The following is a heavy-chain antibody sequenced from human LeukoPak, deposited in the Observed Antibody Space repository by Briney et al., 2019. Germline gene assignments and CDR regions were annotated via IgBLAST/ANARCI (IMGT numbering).Heavy chain of an antibody. CDR3: ARDHQYYYDSSGYWSTNWFDP. CDR1: GGSFSGYY. D-gene: IGHD3-22*01. Sequence: SETLSLTCAVYGGSFSGYYWSWIRQPPGKGLEWIGEINHSGSTNYNPSLKSRVTISVDTSKNQFSLKLSSVTAADTAVYYCARDHQYYYDSSGYWSTNWFDPWGQGTLVTVFS. J-gene: IGHJ5*02. V-gene: IGHV4-34*01. CDR2: INHSGST.